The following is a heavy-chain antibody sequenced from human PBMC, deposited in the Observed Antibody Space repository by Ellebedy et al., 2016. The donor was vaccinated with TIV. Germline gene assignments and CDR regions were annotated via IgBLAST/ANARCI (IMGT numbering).Heavy chain of an antibody. J-gene: IGHJ4*02. CDR1: GFTFGDYW. CDR2: IKYDGSDK. CDR3: ASLLRQNTDY. Sequence: GEPLKISCTASGFTFGDYWMSWVRQAPGKGLEWVATIKYDGSDKSYVDSVRGRFTISRDNANSSVFLQMSSLRAEDTAVYFCASLLRQNTDYWGQGTLVSVSS. V-gene: IGHV3-7*01. D-gene: IGHD3-16*01.